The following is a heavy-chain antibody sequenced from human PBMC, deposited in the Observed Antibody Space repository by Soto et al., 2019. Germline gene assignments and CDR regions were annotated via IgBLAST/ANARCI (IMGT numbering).Heavy chain of an antibody. CDR3: ASIKWGLNYCNGMDV. Sequence: QVQLVQSGAEVKKSGASVKVSCKPSGYSFSDYFIQWVRQAPGQGLEWVAWINPKTAATNYAKKFQGRVSLTWDTSSTTAYMELTRLRPDDTAVYYCASIKWGLNYCNGMDVWGQGTTVIVSS. J-gene: IGHJ6*02. V-gene: IGHV1-2*02. D-gene: IGHD1-26*01. CDR2: INPKTAAT. CDR1: GYSFSDYF.